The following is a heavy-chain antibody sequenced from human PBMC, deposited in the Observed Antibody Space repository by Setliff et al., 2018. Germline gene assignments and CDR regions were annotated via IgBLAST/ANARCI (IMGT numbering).Heavy chain of an antibody. J-gene: IGHJ4*02. D-gene: IGHD3-22*01. CDR3: ARGSFPYDNSGFDY. V-gene: IGHV4-59*12. CDR2: VYYSGAA. Sequence: SETLSLTCTVSGGSFSTYYWSWIRQAPGKGLEWIGHVYYSGAANYNPSLKSRVTVSVDTSKNQFSLNLSSVTAADTAVYYCARGSFPYDNSGFDYWGQGTLVTVSS. CDR1: GGSFSTYY.